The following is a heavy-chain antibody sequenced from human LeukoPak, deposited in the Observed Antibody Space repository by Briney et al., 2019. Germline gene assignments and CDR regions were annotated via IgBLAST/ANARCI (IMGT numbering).Heavy chain of an antibody. CDR2: IFYSGSA. V-gene: IGHV4-39*01. D-gene: IGHD1-7*01. J-gene: IGHJ5*02. CDR1: GGSISSSSYY. CDR3: ARQGGTLNWFDP. Sequence: SETLSLTCTVSGGSISSSSYYWGWIRQPPGKGLEWIVSIFYSGSAYYHPSLKSRVAISVDTSKNQFSLKLSSVTAADTAVYYCARQGGTLNWFDPWGQGTLVTVSS.